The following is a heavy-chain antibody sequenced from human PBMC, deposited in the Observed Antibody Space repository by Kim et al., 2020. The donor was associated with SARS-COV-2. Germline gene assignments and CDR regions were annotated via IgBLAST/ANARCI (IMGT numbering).Heavy chain of an antibody. D-gene: IGHD4-4*01. CDR3: ARIRYSNYVDYYYYGMDV. CDR1: GGSISSSSYY. V-gene: IGHV4-39*01. CDR2: IYYSGST. Sequence: SETLSLTCTVSGGSISSSSYYWGWIRQPPGKGLEWIGSIYYSGSTYYNPSLKSRVTISVDTSKNQFSLKLSSVTAADTAVYYCARIRYSNYVDYYYYGMDVWGQGTTVTVSS. J-gene: IGHJ6*02.